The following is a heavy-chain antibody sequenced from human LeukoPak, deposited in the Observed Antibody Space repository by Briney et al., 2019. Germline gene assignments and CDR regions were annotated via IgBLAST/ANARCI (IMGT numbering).Heavy chain of an antibody. CDR3: AGLYCSGGSCYSGEHY. V-gene: IGHV1-18*01. CDR2: ISAYNGNT. D-gene: IGHD2-15*01. Sequence: ASVKVSCKASGYTFTSYGISWVRQAPGQGLEWMGWISAYNGNTNYAQKLQGRVTMTTDTSTSTAYMELRSLRSDDTAVYYCAGLYCSGGSCYSGEHYWGQGTLVTVSS. J-gene: IGHJ4*02. CDR1: GYTFTSYG.